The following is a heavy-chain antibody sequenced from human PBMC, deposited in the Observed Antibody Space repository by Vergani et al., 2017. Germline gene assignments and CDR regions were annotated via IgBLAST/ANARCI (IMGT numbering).Heavy chain of an antibody. CDR3: AREMSNEGFDY. J-gene: IGHJ4*02. D-gene: IGHD4-11*01. CDR2: ISGDSSYK. CDR1: GFTFSSYS. V-gene: IGHV3-21*01. Sequence: EVQLVESGGGLVKPGGSLRLSCAASGFTFSSYSMNWVRQAPGKGLEWVSFISGDSSYKYYADSVKGRFTISRDNAKGSLFLQMNSLGAEDTAVYYCAREMSNEGFDYWGQGTRVTVS.